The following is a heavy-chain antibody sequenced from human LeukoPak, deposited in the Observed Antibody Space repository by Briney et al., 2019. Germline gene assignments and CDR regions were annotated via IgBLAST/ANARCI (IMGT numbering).Heavy chain of an antibody. J-gene: IGHJ4*02. V-gene: IGHV3-30*03. D-gene: IGHD3-22*01. CDR1: GFTFSSYA. CDR3: ADLPYYYDSSGYYF. CDR2: ISYDGNNK. Sequence: TGGSLRLSCAASGFTFSSYAMSWVRQAPGKGLEWVAVISYDGNNKYYADSAKGRFTASRDNSKNTLYLHMSTLRAEDTAVYYCADLPYYYDSSGYYFWGQGTLVTVSS.